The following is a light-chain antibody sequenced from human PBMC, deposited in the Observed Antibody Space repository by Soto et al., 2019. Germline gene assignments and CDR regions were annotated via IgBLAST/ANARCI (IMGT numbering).Light chain of an antibody. Sequence: EIVLTQSPGTLSLSPGERATLSCRASQSVSSSYLAWYQQKPGQAPRLLIYGASSRATGIPDRFSGSGSGTDLTITISRLEHEDFAVYYCQQYGSSPTWTFGQGTKVEIK. CDR2: GAS. J-gene: IGKJ1*01. CDR3: QQYGSSPTWT. CDR1: QSVSSSY. V-gene: IGKV3-20*01.